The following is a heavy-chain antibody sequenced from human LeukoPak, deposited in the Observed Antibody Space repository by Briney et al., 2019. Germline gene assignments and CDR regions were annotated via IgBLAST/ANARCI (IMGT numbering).Heavy chain of an antibody. Sequence: GASVTVSCKSSGYTFTGYYMHWVRQAPGQGLEWMGWINPNRGGTNYAQKFQGRVTMTRDTSISTAYMELSRLRSDDTAVYYCARDQVSYYDFWSGHPQPNHFDYWGQGTLVTVSS. D-gene: IGHD3-3*01. CDR3: ARDQVSYYDFWSGHPQPNHFDY. V-gene: IGHV1-2*02. CDR2: INPNRGGT. CDR1: GYTFTGYY. J-gene: IGHJ4*02.